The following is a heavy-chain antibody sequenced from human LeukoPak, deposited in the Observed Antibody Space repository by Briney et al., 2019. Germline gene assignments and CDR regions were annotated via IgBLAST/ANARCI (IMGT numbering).Heavy chain of an antibody. CDR1: GGSISSGSYY. J-gene: IGHJ6*03. CDR3: ARVAYYYYYYKDV. Sequence: SETLSLTCTVSGGSISSGSYYWSWIRHPAGKGLEWIGRIYTSGSTNYNPSLKSRVTISVDTSKNQFSLKLSSVTAADTAVYYCARVAYYYYYYKDVWGKGTTVTVSS. V-gene: IGHV4-61*02. CDR2: IYTSGST.